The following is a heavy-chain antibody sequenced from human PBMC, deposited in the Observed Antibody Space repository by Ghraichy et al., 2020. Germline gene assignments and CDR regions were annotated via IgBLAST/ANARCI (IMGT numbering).Heavy chain of an antibody. J-gene: IGHJ4*02. CDR3: VRGAADWRGVDY. CDR2: INTDGSST. Sequence: GESLNISCAASGFTFSYYWMHWVRQAPGKGLVWVSRINTDGSSTSYADSVKGRFTISRDNAKNTLYLQMNSLRAEDTAVYYCVRGAADWRGVDYWGQGTLVTVS. D-gene: IGHD3-9*01. CDR1: GFTFSYYW. V-gene: IGHV3-74*01.